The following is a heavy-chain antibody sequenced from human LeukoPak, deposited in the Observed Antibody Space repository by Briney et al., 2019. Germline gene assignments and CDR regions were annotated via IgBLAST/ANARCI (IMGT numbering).Heavy chain of an antibody. D-gene: IGHD3/OR15-3a*01. Sequence: SETLSLTCAVYGGSFSGRSWAWIRQPPGKGLEWVGEINHGGSTNYNPSLKSRVTISLDTSKNHFSLKVSSVTAADTAAYYCARVDDYWGQGTLVTVSS. CDR3: ARVDDY. CDR2: INHGGST. J-gene: IGHJ4*02. CDR1: GGSFSGRS. V-gene: IGHV4-34*01.